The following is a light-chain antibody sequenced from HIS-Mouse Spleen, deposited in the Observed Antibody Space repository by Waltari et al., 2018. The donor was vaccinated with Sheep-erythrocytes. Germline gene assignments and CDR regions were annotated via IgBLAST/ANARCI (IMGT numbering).Light chain of an antibody. CDR1: AFPKQY. CDR3: YSTDSSGNHWV. V-gene: IGLV3-10*01. Sequence: SYELTQPPSVSVSPGQTARITCSGAAFPKQYASWYQQKSGQAPVLVIYEDSKRPSGIPERFSGSTSGTMATLTISGAQVEDEADYYCYSTDSSGNHWVFGGGTKLTVL. J-gene: IGLJ3*02. CDR2: EDS.